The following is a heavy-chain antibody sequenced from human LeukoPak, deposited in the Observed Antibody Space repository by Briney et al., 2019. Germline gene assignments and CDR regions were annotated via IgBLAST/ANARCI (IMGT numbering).Heavy chain of an antibody. CDR3: ARDSLNIGYCSSTSCLPPDY. Sequence: ASVKVSCKASGYTFTSYYMHWVRQAPGQGLEWMGMIYPSGGSTNYAQKFQGRVTMTRDTSTSTVYMELSGLRSEDTAVYYCARDSLNIGYCSSTSCLPPDYWGQGTLVTVSS. CDR2: IYPSGGST. V-gene: IGHV1-46*01. D-gene: IGHD2-2*03. J-gene: IGHJ4*02. CDR1: GYTFTSYY.